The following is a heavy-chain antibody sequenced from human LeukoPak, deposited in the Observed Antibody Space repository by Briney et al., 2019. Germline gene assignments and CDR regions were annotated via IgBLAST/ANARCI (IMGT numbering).Heavy chain of an antibody. Sequence: PSETLSLTCAVYGGSFSGYYWSWIRQPPGKGLEWSGEINHSGSTNYNPSLKSRVTIPVDTSKNQFSLKLSSVTAADTAVYYCARVGRITMVRGVRYYYYYMDVWGKGTTVTVSS. CDR3: ARVGRITMVRGVRYYYYYMDV. CDR2: INHSGST. J-gene: IGHJ6*03. V-gene: IGHV4-34*01. CDR1: GGSFSGYY. D-gene: IGHD3-10*01.